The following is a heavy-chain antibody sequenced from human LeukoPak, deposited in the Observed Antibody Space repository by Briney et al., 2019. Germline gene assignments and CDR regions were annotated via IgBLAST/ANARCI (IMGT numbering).Heavy chain of an antibody. CDR3: ARALRGPDR. J-gene: IGHJ5*02. CDR1: GFPFSGYY. Sequence: QSGGSLRLSCVASGFPFSGYYMSWLRQAPGKGLEWVASIGEDGSEKSYVDSVKGRFTISRDNAKNSLYLQIHSLRAEDTAVYYCARALRGPDRWGRGTLVTVSS. CDR2: IGEDGSEK. D-gene: IGHD3-10*01. V-gene: IGHV3-7*03.